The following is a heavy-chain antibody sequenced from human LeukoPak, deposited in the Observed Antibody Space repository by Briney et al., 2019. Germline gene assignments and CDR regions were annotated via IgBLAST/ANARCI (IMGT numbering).Heavy chain of an antibody. CDR3: AREISRFGI. CDR2: IYTGGTT. J-gene: IGHJ4*02. CDR1: GFTVSSSNY. D-gene: IGHD3-16*01. Sequence: PGGSLRLSCAASGFTVSSSNYMNWVRQAPGKGLEWVSGIYTGGTTYYTDSVKGRFTISRDNPNNTLYLQMHSLRAEDTAVYYCAREISRFGIRGQGTLVTVSS. V-gene: IGHV3-66*01.